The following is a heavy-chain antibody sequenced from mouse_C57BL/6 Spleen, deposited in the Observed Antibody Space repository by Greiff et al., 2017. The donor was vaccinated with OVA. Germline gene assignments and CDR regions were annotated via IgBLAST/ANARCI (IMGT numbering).Heavy chain of an antibody. CDR1: GYTFTSFW. CDR3: ARPYSSGYFAY. D-gene: IGHD3-2*02. CDR2: IHPNSGST. V-gene: IGHV1-64*01. Sequence: VQLQQPGAELVKPGASVKLSCKASGYTFTSFWMHWVKQRPGQGLEWIGMIHPNSGSTNYNEKFKGKATLTVDKSSSTAYMQLSSLTSEDSAVYYCARPYSSGYFAYWGQGTLVTVSA. J-gene: IGHJ3*01.